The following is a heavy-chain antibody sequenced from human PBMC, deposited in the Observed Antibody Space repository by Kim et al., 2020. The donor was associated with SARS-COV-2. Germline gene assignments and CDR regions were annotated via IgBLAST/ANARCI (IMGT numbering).Heavy chain of an antibody. D-gene: IGHD6-13*01. J-gene: IGHJ6*03. CDR3: ARGQMGAAAGTLIKYYYYYYMDV. V-gene: IGHV4-4*02. CDR1: GGSISSSNW. Sequence: SETLSLTCAVSGGSISSSNWWSWVRRPPGKGLEWIGEIYHSGSTNYNPSLKSRVTISVDKSKNQFSLKLSSVTAADTAVYYCARGQMGAAAGTLIKYYYYYYMDVWGKGTTVTVSS. CDR2: IYHSGST.